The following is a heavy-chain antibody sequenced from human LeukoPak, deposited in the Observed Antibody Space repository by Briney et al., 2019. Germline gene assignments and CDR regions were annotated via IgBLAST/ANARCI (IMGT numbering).Heavy chain of an antibody. D-gene: IGHD5-24*01. V-gene: IGHV4-59*01. CDR1: GGSISSYY. CDR2: IYYSGST. J-gene: IGHJ5*02. CDR3: ARGVEMATTNWFDP. Sequence: SETLSLTCTVSGGSISSYYWSWTRQPPGKGLEWIAYIYYSGSTNYNPSLKSRVTISLDTSKNQFSLKLSSVTAADTAVYYCARGVEMATTNWFDPWGQGTLVTVSS.